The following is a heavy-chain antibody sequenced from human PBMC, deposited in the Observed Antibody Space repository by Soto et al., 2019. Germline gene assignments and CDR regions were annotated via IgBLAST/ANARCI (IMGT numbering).Heavy chain of an antibody. J-gene: IGHJ6*02. CDR2: IKEDGSEK. CDR3: ARDDYYGMDV. CDR1: GFTFSSYW. V-gene: IGHV3-7*05. Sequence: GGSLRLSCAASGFTFSSYWMSWVRQAPGKGLEWVANIKEDGSEKYYVDSVTGRFTISRDNAKNSLYLQMNSLRAEYTAVYFCARDDYYGMDVWGQGTTVTVSS.